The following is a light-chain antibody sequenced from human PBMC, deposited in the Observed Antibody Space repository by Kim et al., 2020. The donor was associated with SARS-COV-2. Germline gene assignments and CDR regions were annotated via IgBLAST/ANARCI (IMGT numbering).Light chain of an antibody. CDR1: SCSIASNY. V-gene: IGLV6-57*01. CDR2: DDI. J-gene: IGLJ3*02. CDR3: QSYDSSTQV. Sequence: GKSVTISCTRSSCSIASNYAQWYQQRPGSSPTPVIYDDIQRPSWVPDRFSGCIDSSSNAASLTFSGLTTEDEADYYCQSYDSSTQVFGGGTQLTVL.